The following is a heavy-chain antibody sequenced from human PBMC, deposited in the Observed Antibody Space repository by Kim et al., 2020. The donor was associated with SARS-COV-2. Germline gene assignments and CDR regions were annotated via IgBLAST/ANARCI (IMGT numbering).Heavy chain of an antibody. D-gene: IGHD3-10*01. CDR1: GYTFTSYG. Sequence: ASVKVSCKASGYTFTSYGISWVRQAPGQGLEWMGWISAYNGNTNYAQKLQGRVTMTTDTSTNTAYMELRSLRSDDTAGYYCASDPTAKYCGSGSYYPIPFYCYYGKGVWGQGTTVTGSS. CDR3: ASDPTAKYCGSGSYYPIPFYCYYGKGV. V-gene: IGHV1-18*01. CDR2: ISAYNGNT. J-gene: IGHJ6*02.